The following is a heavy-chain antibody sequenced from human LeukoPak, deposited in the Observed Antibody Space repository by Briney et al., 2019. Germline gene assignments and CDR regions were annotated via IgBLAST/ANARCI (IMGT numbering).Heavy chain of an antibody. CDR2: IRYDGSNK. CDR1: GFTFSRFG. V-gene: IGHV3-30*02. CDR3: ARDIDGSGYYPGVFDY. D-gene: IGHD3-22*01. J-gene: IGHJ4*02. Sequence: GGSLRLSCAGSGFTFSRFGMHWVRQAPGKGLEWVAFIRYDGSNKYYADSVQGRFIISRDNAKNTLYLQMNSLRAEDTAVYYCARDIDGSGYYPGVFDYWGQGTLVTVSS.